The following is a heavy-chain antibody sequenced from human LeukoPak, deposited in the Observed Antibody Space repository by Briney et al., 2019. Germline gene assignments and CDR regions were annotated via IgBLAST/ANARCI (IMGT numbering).Heavy chain of an antibody. J-gene: IGHJ4*02. D-gene: IGHD2-15*01. CDR3: AKEYCGGGRCNDDFFDY. V-gene: IGHV3-30-3*02. CDR1: GFTFSSYA. Sequence: GGSLRLSCAASGFTFSSYAMHWVRQAPGEGLEWVAVISYDGTNKNYADSVKGRFTISRDNSKNTLYLQMNSLRAEDTAVYYCAKEYCGGGRCNDDFFDYWGQGTLVTVSS. CDR2: ISYDGTNK.